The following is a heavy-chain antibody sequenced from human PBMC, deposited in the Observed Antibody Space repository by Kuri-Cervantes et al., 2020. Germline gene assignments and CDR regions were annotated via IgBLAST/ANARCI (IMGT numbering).Heavy chain of an antibody. J-gene: IGHJ4*02. CDR2: INSNSGGT. Sequence: ASVKVSCKASGYTFTGYYMHWVRQAPGQGLEWMGWINSNSGGTNYAQKFQGRVTMTRDTSISTAYMELSRLRSDDTAVYYCARLLTREMATIDYWGQGTLVTVSS. CDR1: GYTFTGYY. D-gene: IGHD5-24*01. V-gene: IGHV1-2*02. CDR3: ARLLTREMATIDY.